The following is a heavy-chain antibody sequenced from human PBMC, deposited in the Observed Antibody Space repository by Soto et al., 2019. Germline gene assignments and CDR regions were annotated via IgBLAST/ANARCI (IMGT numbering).Heavy chain of an antibody. CDR2: ISGSGGST. J-gene: IGHJ4*02. CDR1: GFTFTSYA. Sequence: EVQLLESGGDLVQPGGSLRLSCAASGFTFTSYALSWVRQAPGKGLEWVSLISGSGGSTYYADSVKGRFTISSDNSKNTLFLPMNRLRAEDTAVNYCVKVTRREMATVIDYWGQGTLVSVSS. D-gene: IGHD4-4*01. V-gene: IGHV3-23*01. CDR3: VKVTRREMATVIDY.